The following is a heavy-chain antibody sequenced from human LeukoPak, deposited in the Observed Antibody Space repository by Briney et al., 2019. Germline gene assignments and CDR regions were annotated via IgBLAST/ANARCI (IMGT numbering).Heavy chain of an antibody. CDR1: NGSLSSYY. CDR3: ARGRSTGWFLAHYLDN. D-gene: IGHD6-19*01. J-gene: IGHJ4*02. Sequence: PSETLSLTCVVSNGSLSSYYWSWIRQSPEKGLEWIGEISHRGSTNYNPSFQSRVTISVDTSKNHFSLKLTSVSAADTAVYYCARGRSTGWFLAHYLDNWGQGTLVTVSS. V-gene: IGHV4-34*01. CDR2: ISHRGST.